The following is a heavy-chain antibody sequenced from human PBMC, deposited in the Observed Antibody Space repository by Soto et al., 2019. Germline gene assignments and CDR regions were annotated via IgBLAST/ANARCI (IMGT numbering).Heavy chain of an antibody. J-gene: IGHJ4*02. CDR1: GYAISSGYY. D-gene: IGHD2-15*01. CDR3: ARGGAVVAAAPFDY. CDR2: IFHNGNT. Sequence: SETLSLTCTVSGYAISSGYYWGWIRQPPGKGLEWIGSIFHNGNTYYTPSLKSRLSTSVVTSKNQFYLRLTSVTAADTAVYYCARGGAVVAAAPFDYWGQGILVTVSS. V-gene: IGHV4-38-2*02.